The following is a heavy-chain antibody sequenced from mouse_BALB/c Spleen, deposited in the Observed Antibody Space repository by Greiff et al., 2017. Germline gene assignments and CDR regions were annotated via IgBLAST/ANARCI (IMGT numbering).Heavy chain of an antibody. CDR2: ISYSGST. V-gene: IGHV3-2*02. CDR1: GYSITSDYV. Sequence: VQLKESGPGLVKPSQSLSLTCTVTGYSITSDYVWYWIRQFPGNKLEWMGYISYSGSTSYNPSLKSRISITRDTSKNQFFLQLNSVTTEDTATYYCARGDGSSSAWLAYWGQGTLVTVSA. J-gene: IGHJ3*01. CDR3: ARGDGSSSAWLAY. D-gene: IGHD1-1*01.